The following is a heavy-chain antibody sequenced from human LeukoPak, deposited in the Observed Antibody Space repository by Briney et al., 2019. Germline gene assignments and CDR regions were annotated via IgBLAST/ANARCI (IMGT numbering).Heavy chain of an antibody. V-gene: IGHV3-43D*04. J-gene: IGHJ4*02. CDR2: ISWDDDST. CDR1: GFNVDDFA. CDR3: ARGLGGLD. D-gene: IGHD3-10*01. Sequence: GGSLRLSCAASGFNVDDFAMHWVRQTPGKGLEWVAAISWDDDSTYYVDSVKGRFTISRDNSKNSLYLQMNSLRSDDTALHYCARGLGGLDWGQGTLVTVSS.